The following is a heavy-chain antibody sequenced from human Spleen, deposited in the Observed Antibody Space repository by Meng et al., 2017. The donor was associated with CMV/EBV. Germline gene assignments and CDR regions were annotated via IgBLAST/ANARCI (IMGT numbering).Heavy chain of an antibody. J-gene: IGHJ4*02. CDR1: GYIFTTHW. D-gene: IGHD4-11*01. CDR3: ARHYFSSNFYSVDY. Sequence: GEYLKIYCKGSGYIFTTHWIGWVRQMPGKGLEWMGIIYPGDSDTKYSPSFQGQVTISVDKSISTSYLQWSRIKASDSAMYYCARHYFSSNFYSVDYWGQGTLVTVSS. CDR2: IYPGDSDT. V-gene: IGHV5-51*01.